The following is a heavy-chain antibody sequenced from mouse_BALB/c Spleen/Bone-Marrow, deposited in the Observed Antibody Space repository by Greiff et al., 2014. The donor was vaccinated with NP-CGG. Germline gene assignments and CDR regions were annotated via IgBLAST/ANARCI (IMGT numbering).Heavy chain of an antibody. D-gene: IGHD4-1*01. CDR3: ARFAGTPYTMDY. Sequence: VQLKESGPDLVKPSQSLSLTCTVTGYSITSYYSWHWIRQFPGNKLEWMGYIHYSGITVYNPSLKSRISITRDTSNNQFFLQLNSVTTEDTATYYCARFAGTPYTMDYGGQGTSVTVSS. CDR2: IHYSGIT. V-gene: IGHV3-1*02. CDR1: GYSITSYYS. J-gene: IGHJ4*01.